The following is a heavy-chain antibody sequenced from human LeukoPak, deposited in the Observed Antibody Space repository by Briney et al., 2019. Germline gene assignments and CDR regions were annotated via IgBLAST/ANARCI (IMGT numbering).Heavy chain of an antibody. CDR1: GFTFTVYW. Sequence: GRSLRLSCEVSGFTFTVYWMNWVRHAPGKGPEWVASIRQDGSEKTYVDSVKGRFTISRDNTKNSLSLQLNGLRAEDTAVYYCARDGTAAGLYFDLWGQGTLVTVSS. V-gene: IGHV3-7*01. J-gene: IGHJ4*01. D-gene: IGHD6-13*01. CDR3: ARDGTAAGLYFDL. CDR2: IRQDGSEK.